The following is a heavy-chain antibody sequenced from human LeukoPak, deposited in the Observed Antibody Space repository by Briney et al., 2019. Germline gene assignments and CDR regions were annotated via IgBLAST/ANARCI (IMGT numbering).Heavy chain of an antibody. V-gene: IGHV1-69*04. Sequence: VASVKVSCKASGGTFSSYAISWVRQAPGQGLEWMGRIIPILGIANYAQKFQGRATITADKSTSTAYMELSSLRSEDTAVYYCAGDYGSGSYDHYYYYGMDVWGQGTTVTVSS. CDR3: AGDYGSGSYDHYYYYGMDV. CDR2: IIPILGIA. D-gene: IGHD3-10*01. CDR1: GGTFSSYA. J-gene: IGHJ6*02.